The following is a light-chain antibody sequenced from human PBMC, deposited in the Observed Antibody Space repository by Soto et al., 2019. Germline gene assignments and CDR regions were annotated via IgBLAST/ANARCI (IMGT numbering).Light chain of an antibody. V-gene: IGLV2-14*01. Sequence: QSALTQPASVSGSPGQSITISCTGTSSDVGGYNYVSWYQQHPGKAPKLMIYDVSNRPSGVSNRLSASKSGNTASLTISGLQAEDEADYYCSSYSSSGTLVVFGGGTKLTVL. J-gene: IGLJ2*01. CDR1: SSDVGGYNY. CDR3: SSYSSSGTLVV. CDR2: DVS.